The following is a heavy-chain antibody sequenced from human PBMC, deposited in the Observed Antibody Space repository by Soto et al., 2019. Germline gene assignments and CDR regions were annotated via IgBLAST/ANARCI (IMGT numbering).Heavy chain of an antibody. CDR1: GYSFTTHW. D-gene: IGHD6-13*01. CDR2: IDPDDSYV. CDR3: ARSTAAAGY. V-gene: IGHV5-10-1*03. Sequence: EVQLVQSGAEVKKPGESLRISCKGSGYSFTTHWISWVRQLPGKGLEWMGRIDPDDSYVKYSPSFQGQVTISADKSRNTTYLQWNSLKASDTAMYYCARSTAAAGYWGQGTLVTVSP. J-gene: IGHJ4*02.